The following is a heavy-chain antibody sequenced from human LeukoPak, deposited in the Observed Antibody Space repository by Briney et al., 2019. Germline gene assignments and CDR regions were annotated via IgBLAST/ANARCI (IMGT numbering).Heavy chain of an antibody. CDR1: GYTFTGYY. Sequence: ASVKVSCKASGYTFTGYYMHWVRQVPGQGLEWMGWINPNSGCTNYAQKFQGRVTMTRDTSISTAYMELRRLRSDDTAVYYCARDLDLREGGIDYWGQGTLVTVSS. J-gene: IGHJ4*02. CDR3: ARDLDLREGGIDY. D-gene: IGHD3-3*01. CDR2: INPNSGCT. V-gene: IGHV1-2*02.